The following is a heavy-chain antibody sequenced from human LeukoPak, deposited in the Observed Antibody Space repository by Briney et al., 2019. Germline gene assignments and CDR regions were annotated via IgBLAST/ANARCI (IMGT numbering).Heavy chain of an antibody. V-gene: IGHV3-7*01. CDR1: GFTFSNYW. J-gene: IGHJ4*02. Sequence: GGSLRLSCAASGFTFSNYWMAWVRQAPGKGLEWVANMKEDGGEINYVDSVKGRFTISRGNAKNSLDLQMNSLRVDDTAVYYCVRDRGYSTFDYWGQGTLVIVSS. CDR2: MKEDGGEI. D-gene: IGHD4-23*01. CDR3: VRDRGYSTFDY.